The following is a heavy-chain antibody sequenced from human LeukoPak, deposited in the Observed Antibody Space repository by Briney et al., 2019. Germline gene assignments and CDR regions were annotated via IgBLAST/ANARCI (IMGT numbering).Heavy chain of an antibody. Sequence: PGGSLRLSCTASGFTFSDYNMHWVRQAPGKGLEWVAVIWYDGSNKQYADSVRGRFTSSRGNSKNTLDLQMNSLRAEDTAVYYCARDGYNSGYDYWGQGTLVTVSS. J-gene: IGHJ4*02. CDR3: ARDGYNSGYDY. CDR2: IWYDGSNK. D-gene: IGHD5-24*01. CDR1: GFTFSDYN. V-gene: IGHV3-33*01.